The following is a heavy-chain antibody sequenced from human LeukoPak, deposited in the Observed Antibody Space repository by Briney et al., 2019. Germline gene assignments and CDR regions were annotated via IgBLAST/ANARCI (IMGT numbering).Heavy chain of an antibody. D-gene: IGHD3-22*01. J-gene: IGHJ4*02. CDR2: IYSGGSP. Sequence: GGSLRLSCAASGFTLSSYWMSWVRQAPGKGLEWVSVIYSGGSPYYADSVKGRFTISRDNSKNTLYLQMNSLRAEDTAVYYCARDLNYYDSSGYGHWGQGTLVTVSS. CDR3: ARDLNYYDSSGYGH. CDR1: GFTLSSYW. V-gene: IGHV3-53*01.